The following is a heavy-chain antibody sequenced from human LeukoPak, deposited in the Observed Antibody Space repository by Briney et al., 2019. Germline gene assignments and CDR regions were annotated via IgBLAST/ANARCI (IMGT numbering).Heavy chain of an antibody. D-gene: IGHD2-2*02. Sequence: GGSLRLSCAASGFTFSSYEMNWFRQAPGKGLEWVSYISPSAGTIYYADSVKGRFTISRDNAKNSLYLQMNSLRAEDTAVYYCARDRYPEGLDYWGQGTLVTVSS. V-gene: IGHV3-48*03. CDR2: ISPSAGTI. J-gene: IGHJ4*02. CDR1: GFTFSSYE. CDR3: ARDRYPEGLDY.